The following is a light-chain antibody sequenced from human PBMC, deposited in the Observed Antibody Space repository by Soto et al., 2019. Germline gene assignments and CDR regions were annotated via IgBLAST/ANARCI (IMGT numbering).Light chain of an antibody. V-gene: IGKV3-15*01. CDR3: QQYNNWPPYT. CDR2: GAS. CDR1: QSVSTN. J-gene: IGKJ2*01. Sequence: EMVMTQSPATLSVSPGERATLSCRASQSVSTNLAWYQQKPGQAPRLLIYGASTRATGIPARFSGSGSGTAFTLTISSLQSEDFAIYYCQQYNNWPPYTFGQGTKPEIK.